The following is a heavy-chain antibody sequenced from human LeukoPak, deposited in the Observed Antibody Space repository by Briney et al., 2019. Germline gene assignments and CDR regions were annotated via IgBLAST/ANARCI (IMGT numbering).Heavy chain of an antibody. D-gene: IGHD3-10*01. Sequence: PSETLSLTCTVSGGSINGDTYYWSWIRQPAGKTLEWIGRIYGSGSATYNPSLKSRVTISVETSKNQFSLKLKSVTAADTAVYYCARGGYYGSGNDFRFDPWGQGTLVTVSS. J-gene: IGHJ5*02. CDR3: ARGGYYGSGNDFRFDP. V-gene: IGHV4-61*10. CDR2: IYGSGSA. CDR1: GGSINGDTYY.